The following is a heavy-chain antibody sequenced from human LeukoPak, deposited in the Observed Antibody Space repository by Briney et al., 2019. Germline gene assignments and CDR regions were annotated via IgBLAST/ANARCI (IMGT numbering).Heavy chain of an antibody. CDR2: ISGSGAST. CDR1: GFTFSSCA. D-gene: IGHD4-17*01. Sequence: PGGSLRLSCAASGFTFSSCAMNWVRQAPGKGLEWVSSISGSGASTYDADSVKGRFTISRDNSKNTLYLQMNSLRAEDTAIYYCAKDRYGDYSFGSWGQGTLVTVSS. J-gene: IGHJ4*02. V-gene: IGHV3-23*01. CDR3: AKDRYGDYSFGS.